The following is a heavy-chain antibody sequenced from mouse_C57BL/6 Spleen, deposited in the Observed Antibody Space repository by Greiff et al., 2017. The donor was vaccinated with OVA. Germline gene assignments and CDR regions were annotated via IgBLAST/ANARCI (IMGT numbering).Heavy chain of an antibody. CDR2: INPSSGYT. J-gene: IGHJ3*01. CDR3: AKDLLGNYDEGFAY. V-gene: IGHV1-7*01. CDR1: GYTFTSYW. D-gene: IGHD2-1*01. Sequence: VQLQQSGAELVKPGASVKLSCKASGYTFTSYWMHWVKQRPGQGLEWIGYINPSSGYTKYNQKFKDKATLTADKSSSTAYMQLSSLTYEDSAVYYCAKDLLGNYDEGFAYWGQGTLVTVSA.